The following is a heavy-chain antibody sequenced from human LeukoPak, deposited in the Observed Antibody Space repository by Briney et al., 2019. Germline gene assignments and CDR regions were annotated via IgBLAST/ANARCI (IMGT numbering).Heavy chain of an antibody. D-gene: IGHD5-18*01. CDR3: AREGYSYGSH. CDR1: GYTFTGNY. Sequence: ASVKVSCKASGYTFTGNYMHWVRLAPGQGLEWMGQINPNSGVTNYAQKFQGRVTMTRDTSTSTAYMELSRLTSDDTAVYYCAREGYSYGSHWGQGTLVTVSS. CDR2: INPNSGVT. V-gene: IGHV1-2*06. J-gene: IGHJ4*02.